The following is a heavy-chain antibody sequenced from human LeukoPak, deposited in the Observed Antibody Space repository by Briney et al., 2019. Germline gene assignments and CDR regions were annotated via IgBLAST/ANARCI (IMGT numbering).Heavy chain of an antibody. V-gene: IGHV4-39*01. CDR1: GGSISSSNW. J-gene: IGHJ4*02. D-gene: IGHD3-10*01. CDR3: ARHSFYASGNYFDY. CDR2: IYYSGST. Sequence: SETLSLTCAVSGGSISSSNWWSWVRQPPGKGLEWIGSIYYSGSTYYNPSLKSRVTISVDTSKNQFSLALSSVTAADTAVYYCARHSFYASGNYFDYWGQGTLVTVSS.